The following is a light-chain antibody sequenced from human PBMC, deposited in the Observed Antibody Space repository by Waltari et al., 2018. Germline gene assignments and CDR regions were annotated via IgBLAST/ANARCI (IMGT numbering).Light chain of an antibody. CDR3: QTWGTGIRV. CDR1: SGHNNYA. J-gene: IGLJ3*02. CDR2: LNSDGSH. V-gene: IGLV4-69*01. Sequence: QLVLTQSPSASASLGASVKLTCTLSSGHNNYAIAWHQQQPEKGPRYLMKLNSDGSHTKGDGIPDRVSGSSSGAERYLIISSLQSEDEADYYCQTWGTGIRVFGGGTKLTVL.